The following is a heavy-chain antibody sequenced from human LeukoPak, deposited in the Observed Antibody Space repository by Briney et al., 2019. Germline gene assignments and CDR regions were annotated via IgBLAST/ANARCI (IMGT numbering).Heavy chain of an antibody. Sequence: GASVKVSCKASRYTFTSYGISWVRQAPGQGLEWMGWISAYNGNTNYAQKLQGRVTMTTDTSTSTAYMELRSLRSDDTAVYFCARVDYGDGYFDYWGQGTLVTVPS. J-gene: IGHJ4*02. CDR1: RYTFTSYG. V-gene: IGHV1-18*01. CDR3: ARVDYGDGYFDY. CDR2: ISAYNGNT. D-gene: IGHD4-17*01.